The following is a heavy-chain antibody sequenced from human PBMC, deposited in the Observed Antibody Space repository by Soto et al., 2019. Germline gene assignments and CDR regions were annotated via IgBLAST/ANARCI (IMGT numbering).Heavy chain of an antibody. CDR3: ARDSGPYSSSSIDY. Sequence: PSETLSLTCTVSGGSISSGGYYWSWIRQHPGKGLEWIGYIYYSGSTYYNPSLKSRVTISVDTSKNQFSLKLSSVTAADTAVYYCARDSGPYSSSSIDYWGQGTLVTVCS. CDR1: GGSISSGGYY. J-gene: IGHJ4*02. D-gene: IGHD6-6*01. V-gene: IGHV4-31*03. CDR2: IYYSGST.